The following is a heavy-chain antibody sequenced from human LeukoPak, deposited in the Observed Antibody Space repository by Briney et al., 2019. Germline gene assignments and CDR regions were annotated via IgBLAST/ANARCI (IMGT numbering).Heavy chain of an antibody. D-gene: IGHD3-3*01. J-gene: IGHJ4*02. CDR1: GFSFSSYA. CDR3: ARPGTPVTIFGVLSGYGNPDDY. V-gene: IGHV3-23*01. Sequence: GGSLRLSCAASGFSFSSYAMSWVRQAPGKRPEWVSSISGSGHSTYYIDSVKGRFTISRDNSKRMLYLQMNGLRAEDTAVYYCARPGTPVTIFGVLSGYGNPDDYWGQGILVTVSS. CDR2: ISGSGHST.